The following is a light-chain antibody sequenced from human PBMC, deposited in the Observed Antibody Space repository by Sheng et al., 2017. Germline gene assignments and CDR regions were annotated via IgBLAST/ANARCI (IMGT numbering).Light chain of an antibody. V-gene: IGKV1-5*03. CDR3: QQSNSLPLT. Sequence: DIQMTQSPSTLSASVGDRVTITCRASQSISSWLAWYQQKPGKAPKLLIYKASSLESGVPSRFSGSGSGTEFTLTISSLQPDDFATYFCQQSNSLPLTFGQGTRVDFK. CDR1: QSISSW. J-gene: IGKJ1*01. CDR2: KAS.